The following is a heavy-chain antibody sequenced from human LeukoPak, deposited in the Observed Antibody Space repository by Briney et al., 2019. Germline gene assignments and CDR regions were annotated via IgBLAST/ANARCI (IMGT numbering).Heavy chain of an antibody. V-gene: IGHV3-21*01. Sequence: GGPLRLSCAASGFTFSTYYMNWVRQAPGKGLEWVSSISSSSSYIYYAESVKGRFTISRDNAKNSLYLQMNSLRVEDTAVYYCARDSLPGYWGQGTLVTVSS. CDR1: GFTFSTYY. D-gene: IGHD7-27*01. CDR3: ARDSLPGY. J-gene: IGHJ4*02. CDR2: ISSSSSYI.